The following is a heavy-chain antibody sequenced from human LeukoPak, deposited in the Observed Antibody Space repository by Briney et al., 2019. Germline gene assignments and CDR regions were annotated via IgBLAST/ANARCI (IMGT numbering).Heavy chain of an antibody. Sequence: GRSLRLSCAASGFTFGTYPMHWVRQAPGKGLEWVAVISYDDGTNKYYADSVKGRFTISKDNSKNTLYLQMNSLRAEDTAVYYCARLNLGYGYFLEATKHDYWGQGTLVTVSS. CDR1: GFTFGTYP. V-gene: IGHV3-30-3*01. D-gene: IGHD5-18*01. CDR3: ARLNLGYGYFLEATKHDY. CDR2: ISYDDGTNK. J-gene: IGHJ4*02.